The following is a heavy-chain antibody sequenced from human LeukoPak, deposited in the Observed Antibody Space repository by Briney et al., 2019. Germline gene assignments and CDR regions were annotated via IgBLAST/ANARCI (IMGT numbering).Heavy chain of an antibody. V-gene: IGHV1-46*03. J-gene: IGHJ4*02. Sequence: ASVNVSCKAFGYGFTSYYIHWVRQAPGQGLEWMGIINPSVGGTTYARKFQGRVTMTRDTSTSAVYMELSSLRSEDTAVYYCARHGSGRYYPAEGRVDYWGQGTLVTVSS. CDR1: GYGFTSYY. D-gene: IGHD3-10*01. CDR3: ARHGSGRYYPAEGRVDY. CDR2: INPSVGGT.